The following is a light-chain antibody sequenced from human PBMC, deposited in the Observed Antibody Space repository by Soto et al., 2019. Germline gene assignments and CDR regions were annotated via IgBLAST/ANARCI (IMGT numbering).Light chain of an antibody. CDR1: QSISTW. J-gene: IGKJ2*01. Sequence: DIQMTQSPSTLSASVGDRVTITCRASQSISTWLAWYQQKPGKAPKPLIYKASSLRNGVPSRFSGSGSGTEFTLTIYSLQPDDFASYYCQQYNGYPHTFGQGTKLDIK. V-gene: IGKV1-5*03. CDR2: KAS. CDR3: QQYNGYPHT.